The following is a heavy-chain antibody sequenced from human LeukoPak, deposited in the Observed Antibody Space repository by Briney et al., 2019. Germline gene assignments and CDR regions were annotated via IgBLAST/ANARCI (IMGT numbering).Heavy chain of an antibody. V-gene: IGHV4-59*01. Sequence: SETLSLTCTVSGGSISSYYWSWIRQPPGKGLEWIGYIYYSGSTNYNPSLKSRVTISVDTSKNQFSLKLSSVTAADTAVYYCARDRDSSSSLFDYWGQGTLVTVSS. CDR1: GGSISSYY. CDR3: ARDRDSSSSLFDY. J-gene: IGHJ4*02. D-gene: IGHD6-13*01. CDR2: IYYSGST.